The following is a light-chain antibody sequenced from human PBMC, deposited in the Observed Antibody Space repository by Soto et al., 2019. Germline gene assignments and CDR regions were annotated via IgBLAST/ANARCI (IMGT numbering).Light chain of an antibody. CDR2: GAS. CDR3: QQGYSNPIFT. J-gene: IGKJ3*01. V-gene: IGKV1-39*01. CDR1: QSISTY. Sequence: DIQMTQSPSSLSASVGDRVTITCRASQSISTYLHWYQQKPGKAPKLLIFGASNLQSGVPSRFSGSGSGTDFTLTSSSLQPEDFATYYCQQGYSNPIFTFGPGTKVDIK.